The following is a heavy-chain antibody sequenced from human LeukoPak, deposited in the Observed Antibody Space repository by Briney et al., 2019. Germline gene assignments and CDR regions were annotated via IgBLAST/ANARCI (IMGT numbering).Heavy chain of an antibody. CDR2: ISSSGSTI. J-gene: IGHJ6*04. CDR1: GFTFSRYW. D-gene: IGHD3-10*02. CDR3: AELGITMIGGV. Sequence: GGSLRLSCVVSGFTFSRYWMSWVRQAPGKGLEWVSYISSSGSTIYYADSVKGRFTISRDNAKNSLYLQMNSLRAEDTAVYYCAELGITMIGGVWGKGTTVTISS. V-gene: IGHV3-48*03.